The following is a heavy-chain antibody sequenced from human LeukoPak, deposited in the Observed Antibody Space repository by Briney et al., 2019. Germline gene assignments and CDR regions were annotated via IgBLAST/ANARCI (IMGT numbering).Heavy chain of an antibody. V-gene: IGHV4-39*07. D-gene: IGHD3-10*01. Sequence: DPSETLSLTCTVSGGSISSSSYYWGWIRQPPGKGLEWIGSIYYSGSTYYKPSLKSRVTISVDTSKNQFSLKLNSVTAADTAVYYCARGGYYGSGNDFRFDPWGQGTLVTVSS. CDR2: IYYSGST. CDR3: ARGGYYGSGNDFRFDP. J-gene: IGHJ5*02. CDR1: GGSISSSSYY.